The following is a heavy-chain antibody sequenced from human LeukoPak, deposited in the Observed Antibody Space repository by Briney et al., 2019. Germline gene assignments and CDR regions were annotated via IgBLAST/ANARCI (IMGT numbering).Heavy chain of an antibody. CDR3: ARYYGDCGWAVKY. CDR2: IDGGYGT. V-gene: IGHV3-53*01. D-gene: IGHD4-17*01. J-gene: IGHJ4*02. Sequence: PGGSVRLLRAASGLTHSGKSLSGVRQPPGKGLGGVSIIDGGYGTFFPESVKGRFSLSRDSSKNALYLQMKSLRAEDTAVYYCARYYGDCGWAVKYWGQGTLVTVSS. CDR1: GLTHSGKS.